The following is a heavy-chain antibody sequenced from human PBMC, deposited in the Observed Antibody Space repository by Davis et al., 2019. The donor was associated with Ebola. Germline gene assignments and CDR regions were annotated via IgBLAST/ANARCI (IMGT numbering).Heavy chain of an antibody. Sequence: GESLKISCAATGFTFSDYGMHWVRQAPGKGLEWVAVIGDNGRTTFYADSAKGRFTLSRDNFKNSLYLQMNSLRVEDTAMYYCAREMRGTADSHWGQGTLVTVSS. D-gene: IGHD1/OR15-1a*01. CDR2: IGDNGRTT. V-gene: IGHV3-33*08. CDR3: AREMRGTADSH. J-gene: IGHJ4*02. CDR1: GFTFSDYG.